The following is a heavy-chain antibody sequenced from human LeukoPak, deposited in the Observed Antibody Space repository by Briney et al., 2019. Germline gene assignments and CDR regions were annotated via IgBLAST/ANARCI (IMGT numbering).Heavy chain of an antibody. V-gene: IGHV3-30*02. D-gene: IGHD3-22*01. CDR3: AKAPSADHYYDSSGFGNYMDV. CDR1: GFTFSSYG. J-gene: IGHJ6*03. CDR2: IRYDGSNK. Sequence: GGSLRLSCAASGFTFSSYGMHWVRQAPGRGLEWVAFIRYDGSNKYYADSVKGRFTISRDNSKNTLYLQMNSLRVEDTAVYYCAKAPSADHYYDSSGFGNYMDVWGKGTTVTVSS.